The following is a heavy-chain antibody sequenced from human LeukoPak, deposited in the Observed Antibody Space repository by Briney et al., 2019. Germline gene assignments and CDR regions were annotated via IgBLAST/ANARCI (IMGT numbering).Heavy chain of an antibody. V-gene: IGHV4-34*01. Sequence: SETLSLTCAVYGGSFSGYYWSWIRQPPGKGLEWIGEINHSGSTNYNPSLKSRVTISVDTSKNQFSLKLSSVTAADTAVYYCARSRGRYWGQGTLVTVSS. CDR2: INHSGST. CDR1: GGSFSGYY. J-gene: IGHJ4*02. CDR3: ARSRGRY. D-gene: IGHD3-22*01.